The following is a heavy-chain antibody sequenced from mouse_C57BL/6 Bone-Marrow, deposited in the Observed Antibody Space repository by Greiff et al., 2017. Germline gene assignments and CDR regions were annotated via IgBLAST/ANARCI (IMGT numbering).Heavy chain of an antibody. J-gene: IGHJ2*01. V-gene: IGHV1-82*01. CDR3: ARSRYSNSFDY. D-gene: IGHD2-5*01. CDR1: GYAFSSSW. CDR2: IYPGDGDT. Sequence: QVQLQQSGPELVKPGASVKISCKASGYAFSSSWMNWVKQRPGKGLEWIGRIYPGDGDTNYNGKFKGKATLTADKSSSTAYMQLSSLTSEDSAVYFCARSRYSNSFDYWGQGTTLTVSS.